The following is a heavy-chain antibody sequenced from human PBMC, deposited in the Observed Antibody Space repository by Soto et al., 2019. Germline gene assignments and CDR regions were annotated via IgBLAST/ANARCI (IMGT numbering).Heavy chain of an antibody. CDR3: VWSCTGGSCSDY. Sequence: QVRLVQSGAELKKPGASVKVSCKASGNPFISYAISWVRQAPGQGLEWMGRFSVHNGNTIYAQKFHDRLTVTTDTSTTTAYMELRSLTSDDTAVYYCVWSCTGGSCSDYWGQGTLVTVSS. CDR1: GNPFISYA. V-gene: IGHV1-18*04. D-gene: IGHD2-15*01. J-gene: IGHJ4*02. CDR2: FSVHNGNT.